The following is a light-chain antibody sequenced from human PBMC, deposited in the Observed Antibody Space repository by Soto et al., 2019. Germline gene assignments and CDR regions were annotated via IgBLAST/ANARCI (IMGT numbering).Light chain of an antibody. V-gene: IGLV1-40*01. Sequence: QLVLTQPPSVSGAPGQRVTISCTGSSSNFGAGYDVHWYQQLPGTAPKLLIYGNSNRPSGVPDRFSGSKSGTSASLAITGLQAEDEADYYCQSYDSSLSAWVFGGGTKLTVL. CDR1: SSNFGAGYD. CDR3: QSYDSSLSAWV. J-gene: IGLJ3*02. CDR2: GNS.